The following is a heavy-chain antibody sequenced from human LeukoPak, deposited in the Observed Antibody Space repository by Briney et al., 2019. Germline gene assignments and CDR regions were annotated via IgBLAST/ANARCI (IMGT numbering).Heavy chain of an antibody. V-gene: IGHV3-48*03. CDR2: ISSSGSTK. CDR1: GFTFSSYE. Sequence: QTGGSLRLPCAACGFTFSSYEMNWVRDAPGKGLEWVAYISSSGSTKYYADSVKGRFTIFRDNAKNSLYLQMNSLRAEDTAVYYCARKDYGGYAYYYYGLDVWGKGTTVTVSS. J-gene: IGHJ6*04. CDR3: ARKDYGGYAYYYYGLDV. D-gene: IGHD5-12*01.